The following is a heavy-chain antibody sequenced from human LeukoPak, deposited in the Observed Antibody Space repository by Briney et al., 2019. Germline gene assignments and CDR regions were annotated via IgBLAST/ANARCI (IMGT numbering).Heavy chain of an antibody. Sequence: SVKVYCKVSGYTLTELSMHWVRQAPGKGLEWMGGFDPEDGETIYAQKFQGRVTMTEDTSTDTAYMELSSLRSEDTAVYYCAAVDTAIYYMDVWGKGTTVTVSS. CDR2: FDPEDGET. V-gene: IGHV1-24*01. D-gene: IGHD5-18*01. J-gene: IGHJ6*03. CDR3: AAVDTAIYYMDV. CDR1: GYTLTELS.